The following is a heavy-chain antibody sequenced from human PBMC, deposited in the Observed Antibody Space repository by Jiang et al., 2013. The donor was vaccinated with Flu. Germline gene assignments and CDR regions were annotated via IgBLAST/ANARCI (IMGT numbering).Heavy chain of an antibody. V-gene: IGHV4-38-2*01. D-gene: IGHD3-10*01. J-gene: IGHJ4*02. Sequence: GSGLVKPSETLSLTCAVSGYSIINGYYWAWIRQPPGKELEWIGTVYYSGSTYYNSSLQSRVTLSTDTSKNEFSLKLSSVTAADTAVYYCARMFRPQTYYYAGNGFYYLDHWGQGTLVTVSS. CDR1: GYSIINGYY. CDR2: VYYSGST. CDR3: ARMFRPQTYYYAGNGFYYLDH.